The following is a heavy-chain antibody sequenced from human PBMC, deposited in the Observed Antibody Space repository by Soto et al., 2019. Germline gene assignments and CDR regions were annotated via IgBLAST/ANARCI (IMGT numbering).Heavy chain of an antibody. D-gene: IGHD6-13*01. CDR3: ARGRGGFGEQQLVISHFDY. Sequence: SSETLSLTCAVYGGSFSGYYWSWIRQPPGKGLEWIGEINHSGSTNYNPSLKSRVTISVDTSKNQFSLKLSSVTAADTAVYYCARGRGGFGEQQLVISHFDYWGQGTLVTVSS. J-gene: IGHJ4*02. CDR1: GGSFSGYY. CDR2: INHSGST. V-gene: IGHV4-34*01.